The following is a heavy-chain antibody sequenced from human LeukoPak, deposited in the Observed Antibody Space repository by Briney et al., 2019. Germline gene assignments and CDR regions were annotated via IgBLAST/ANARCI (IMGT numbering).Heavy chain of an antibody. Sequence: ASVKVSCKASGYTFTSYDINWVRQATGQGLEWMGWMSPNSGNTGYAQKFLGRVTMTRNTSISTAYMELSSLRSEDTAVYYCASGIVVVPAAQLYYYYGMDIWGQGTTVTVSS. CDR3: ASGIVVVPAAQLYYYYGMDI. CDR2: MSPNSGNT. V-gene: IGHV1-8*01. J-gene: IGHJ6*02. D-gene: IGHD2-2*01. CDR1: GYTFTSYD.